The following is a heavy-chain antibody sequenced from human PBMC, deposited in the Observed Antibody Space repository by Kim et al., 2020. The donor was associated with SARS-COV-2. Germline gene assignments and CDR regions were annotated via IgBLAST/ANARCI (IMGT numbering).Heavy chain of an antibody. CDR3: ARSYYYGSGTKWYGMDV. Sequence: FQGRVTMTRDTSTSTVYMELSSLRSEDTAVYYCARSYYYGSGTKWYGMDVWGQGTTVTVSS. D-gene: IGHD3-10*01. V-gene: IGHV1-46*01. J-gene: IGHJ6*02.